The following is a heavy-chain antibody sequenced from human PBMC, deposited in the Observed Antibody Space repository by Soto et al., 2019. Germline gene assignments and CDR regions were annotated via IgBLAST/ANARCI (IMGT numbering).Heavy chain of an antibody. CDR3: ATVPPHYGGNSPFDY. J-gene: IGHJ4*02. D-gene: IGHD4-17*01. Sequence: QVQLQQWGAGLLKPSETLSLTCAVYGGSFSGYYWSWIRQPPGKGLEWIGEINHSGSTNYNPSLKSGVTISVDSSKHQFSLKLSSVTAADTAVYYCATVPPHYGGNSPFDYWGQGTLDTVSS. CDR1: GGSFSGYY. V-gene: IGHV4-34*01. CDR2: INHSGST.